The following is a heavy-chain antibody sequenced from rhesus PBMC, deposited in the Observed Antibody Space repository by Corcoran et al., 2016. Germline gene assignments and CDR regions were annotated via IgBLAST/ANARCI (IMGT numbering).Heavy chain of an antibody. CDR3: ARLLVVVATGFDY. J-gene: IGHJ4*01. V-gene: IGHV4-127*01. CDR2: IGGRSGSH. D-gene: IGHD2-21*01. CDR1: GYSIISGYG. Sequence: QVQLQESGPGLVKPSETLSLTGAVPGYSIISGYGWRWIRQPPGKGLEWIGYIGGRSGSHKDNPSLKSLVTISTDTSKNQFALKLSSVTAADTAVYYCARLLVVVATGFDYWGQGVLVTVSS.